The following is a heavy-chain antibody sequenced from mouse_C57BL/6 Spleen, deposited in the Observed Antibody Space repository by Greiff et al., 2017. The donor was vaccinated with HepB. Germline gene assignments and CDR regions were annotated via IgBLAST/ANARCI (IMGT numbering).Heavy chain of an antibody. J-gene: IGHJ3*01. CDR2: IYPGNSDT. Sequence: EVQLQQSGPVLARPGASVKMSCKTSGYTFTSYWMHWVKQRPGQGLEWIGAIYPGNSDTSYNQKFKGKAKLTAVTSASTAYMELSSLTNEDSAVYYCTAYYGSSYASSWFAYWGQGTLVTVSA. D-gene: IGHD1-1*01. CDR3: TAYYGSSYASSWFAY. CDR1: GYTFTSYW. V-gene: IGHV1-5*01.